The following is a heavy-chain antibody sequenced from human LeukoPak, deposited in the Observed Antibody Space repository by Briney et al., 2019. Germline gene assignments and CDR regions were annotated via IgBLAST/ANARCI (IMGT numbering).Heavy chain of an antibody. Sequence: GRSLRLSCAASGFTFDDYAMHWVRHAPGKGLEWVSGISWNGGSIDYADSVKGRFTISRDNSKNTLYLQMNSLRAEDTAVYYCAAHDSSGSWGQGTLVTVSS. D-gene: IGHD3-22*01. CDR2: ISWNGGSI. J-gene: IGHJ5*02. CDR3: AAHDSSGS. CDR1: GFTFDDYA. V-gene: IGHV3-9*01.